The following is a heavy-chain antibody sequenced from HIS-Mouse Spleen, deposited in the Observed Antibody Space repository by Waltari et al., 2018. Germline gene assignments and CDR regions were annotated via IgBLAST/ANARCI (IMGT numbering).Heavy chain of an antibody. Sequence: QLQLQESGPGLVKPSETLSLTCTVSGGSISSSSYYWGWIRQPPGKGLEWIGGSHYSGDTYSNPSRNSGGTISVETSTNQFSRKLSSVTAADTAVYYCARDTVPHTLYFDLWGRGTLVTVSS. CDR1: GGSISSSSYY. J-gene: IGHJ2*01. CDR2: SHYSGDT. V-gene: IGHV4-39*07. CDR3: ARDTVPHTLYFDL. D-gene: IGHD2-21*01.